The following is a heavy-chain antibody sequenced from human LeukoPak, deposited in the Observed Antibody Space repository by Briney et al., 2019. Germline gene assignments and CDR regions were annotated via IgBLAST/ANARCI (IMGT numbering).Heavy chain of an antibody. V-gene: IGHV3-66*01. CDR3: AKSPKTGFLFDY. J-gene: IGHJ4*02. CDR1: GFTVSSNY. D-gene: IGHD1-1*01. CDR2: IYGGVNT. Sequence: GGSLRLSCAASGFTVSSNYMSWVRQAPGKGLEWVSVIYGGVNTVYADSVQGRFTISRDNSKNTLYLQMSSLRAEDTAVYHCAKSPKTGFLFDYWGKGTLVTVSS.